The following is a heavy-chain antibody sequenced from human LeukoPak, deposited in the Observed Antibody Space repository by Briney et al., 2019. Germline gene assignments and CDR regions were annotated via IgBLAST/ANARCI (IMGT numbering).Heavy chain of an antibody. D-gene: IGHD6-13*01. V-gene: IGHV1-2*02. CDR1: GYTFTGYY. J-gene: IGHJ1*01. CDR2: INPNSGDT. Sequence: ASVKVSCKASGYTFTGYYMHWVRQAPGQGLEWMGLINPNSGDTIYAQRFQGRVTMTRDTSISTAYMELSRLTSDDTAIYYCARAGIAAGQFAYFQHWGQGTLVTVSS. CDR3: ARAGIAAGQFAYFQH.